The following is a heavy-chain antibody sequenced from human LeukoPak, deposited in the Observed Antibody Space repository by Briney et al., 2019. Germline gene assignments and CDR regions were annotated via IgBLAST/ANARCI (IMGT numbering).Heavy chain of an antibody. V-gene: IGHV3-53*01. J-gene: IGHJ4*02. CDR1: GFTVSSNY. D-gene: IGHD2-15*01. CDR3: ARFVGSFGFDY. Sequence: PGGSLRLSCAASGFTVSSNYMSWVRQAPGEGLEWVSVIYSGGSTYYADSVKGRFTISRDNSKNTLYLQMNSLRAEDTAVYYCARFVGSFGFDYWGQGTLVTVSS. CDR2: IYSGGST.